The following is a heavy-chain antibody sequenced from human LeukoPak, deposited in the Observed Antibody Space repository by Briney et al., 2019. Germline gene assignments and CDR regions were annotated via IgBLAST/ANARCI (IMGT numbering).Heavy chain of an antibody. D-gene: IGHD1-26*01. CDR3: ARDLYSGDCPDY. J-gene: IGHJ4*02. CDR2: IDSAGSRT. V-gene: IGHV3-74*01. Sequence: GGSLRLSCAASGFTVSSNYMNWVRQAPGKGLVWVSRIDSAGSRTSYADSVKGRFTISRDNAKNTLYLQMNSLRAEDTAVYYCARDLYSGDCPDYWGQGTQVTVSS. CDR1: GFTVSSNY.